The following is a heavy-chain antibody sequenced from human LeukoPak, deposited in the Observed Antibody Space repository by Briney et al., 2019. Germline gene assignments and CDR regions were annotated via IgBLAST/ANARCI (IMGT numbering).Heavy chain of an antibody. D-gene: IGHD1-7*01. V-gene: IGHV4-34*01. J-gene: IGHJ4*02. CDR3: ARPVGGITGTTGDY. Sequence: SETLSLTCAVYGGSFSGYYWSWIRQPPGKGLEWIGEINHSGSTDYNPSLKSRVTISADTSKNQFSLKLSSVTAADTAVYYCARPVGGITGTTGDYWGQGTLVTVSS. CDR1: GGSFSGYY. CDR2: INHSGST.